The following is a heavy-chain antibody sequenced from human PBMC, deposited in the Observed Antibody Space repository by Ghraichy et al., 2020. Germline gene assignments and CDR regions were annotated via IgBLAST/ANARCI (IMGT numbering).Heavy chain of an antibody. D-gene: IGHD3-22*01. J-gene: IGHJ4*02. V-gene: IGHV4-31*02. CDR3: ARARNSSGYYPVGY. CDR2: IYKSGST. Sequence: LRLSCAASGFTFSSYSMNWVRQLPGTGLEWIGYIYKSGSTYYHPSLKSRLTISIDASKNQFSLKLNSVTATDTAVYYCARARNSSGYYPVGYWGQGTLVTVSS. CDR1: GFTFSSYS.